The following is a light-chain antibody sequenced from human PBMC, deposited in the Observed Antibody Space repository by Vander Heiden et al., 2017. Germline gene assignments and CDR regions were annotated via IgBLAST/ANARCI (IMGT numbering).Light chain of an antibody. V-gene: IGKV1-9*01. CDR3: QQRDSYPLVT. J-gene: IGKJ3*01. CDR2: AAS. CDR1: QGISTY. Sequence: DIQLTQSPSFLSASVGDRVIITCRASQGISTYLAWYQQRPGKAPKLLIYAASTLQSGVPSRFSGSGYGTEFTLTINSLQPEDFASYYCQQRDSYPLVTFGHGTKVDI.